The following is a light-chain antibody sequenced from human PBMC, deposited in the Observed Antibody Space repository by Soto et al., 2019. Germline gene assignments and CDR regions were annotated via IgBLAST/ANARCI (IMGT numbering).Light chain of an antibody. V-gene: IGKV1-5*03. CDR3: QQYNVYGT. CDR1: QSIRSW. J-gene: IGKJ1*01. CDR2: KAS. Sequence: DIQMTQSPSTLSAFVGDRVTITCRASQSIRSWLAWYQQKPGKAPKLLIYKASTLQSGVPSRFSGSGSGTEFTLTIDSLQPDDFATYYFQQYNVYGTFGQGTKVEIK.